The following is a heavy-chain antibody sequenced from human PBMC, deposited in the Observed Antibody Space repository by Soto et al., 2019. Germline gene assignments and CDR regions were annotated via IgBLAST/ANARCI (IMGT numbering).Heavy chain of an antibody. D-gene: IGHD1-26*01. CDR1: GGSISSSSYY. V-gene: IGHV4-39*01. CDR2: IYYSGST. CDR3: ARWELLGSIDY. Sequence: SETLSLTCTVSGGSISSSSYYWGWIRQPPGRGLEWIGSIYYSGSTYYNPSLKSRVTISVDTSKNQFSLKLSSVTAADTAVYYCARWELLGSIDYWGQGTLVTVSS. J-gene: IGHJ4*02.